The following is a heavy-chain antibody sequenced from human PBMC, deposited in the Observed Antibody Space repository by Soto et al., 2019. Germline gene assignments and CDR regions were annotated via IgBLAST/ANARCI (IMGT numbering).Heavy chain of an antibody. V-gene: IGHV4-39*01. J-gene: IGHJ6*02. CDR3: ARNEVTFFHMERDYYYGMDV. CDR1: GGSIRSSSYY. CDR2: IYYSGST. Sequence: SETLSLTCTVAGGSIRSSSYYWGWFRQPPGKGLEWIGSIYYSGSTYYNPSLKSRVTISVDTSKNQFSLKLSSVTAADTAVYYCARNEVTFFHMERDYYYGMDVWGQGTTVT. D-gene: IGHD1-1*01.